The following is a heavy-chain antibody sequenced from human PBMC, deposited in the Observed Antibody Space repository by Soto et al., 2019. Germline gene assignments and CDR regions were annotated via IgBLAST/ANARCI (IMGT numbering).Heavy chain of an antibody. CDR1: GFTFSSYC. V-gene: IGHV3-30*18. J-gene: IGHJ4*02. D-gene: IGHD2-15*01. CDR2: ISYDGSNK. CDR3: AKDELLLLSFRHLIDH. Sequence: GGSLRLSCAASGFTFSSYCMHWVRQAPGKGLEWVAVISYDGSNKYYADSVKGRFTISRDNSKNTLYLQMNSLRAEDTAVYYCAKDELLLLSFRHLIDHWGQGTPVTVSS.